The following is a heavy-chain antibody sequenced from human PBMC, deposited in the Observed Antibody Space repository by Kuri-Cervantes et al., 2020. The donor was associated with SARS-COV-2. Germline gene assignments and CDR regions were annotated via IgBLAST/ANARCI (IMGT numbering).Heavy chain of an antibody. CDR2: ISGSGGST. J-gene: IGHJ4*02. Sequence: GESLKISCAASGFTFSSYAMSWVRQAPGKGLEWVSAISGSGGSTYNADSVKGRFTISRDNSKNTLYLQMNSLRAEDTAVYYCARVGRDELRFLEWLLWYFDYWGQGTLVTVSS. CDR1: GFTFSSYA. D-gene: IGHD3-3*01. CDR3: ARVGRDELRFLEWLLWYFDY. V-gene: IGHV3-23*01.